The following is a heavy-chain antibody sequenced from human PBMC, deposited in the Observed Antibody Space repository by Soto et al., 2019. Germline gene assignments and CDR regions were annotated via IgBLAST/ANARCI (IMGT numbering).Heavy chain of an antibody. D-gene: IGHD2-2*01. CDR1: GFTFSSDW. CDR2: IKKNRSEI. V-gene: IGHV3-7*01. CDR3: ARDLGYCSSTSCGFDY. Sequence: GGSLRLSCAASGFTFSSDWMSWVLQAPGKGLEWVSNIKKNRSEIYYVDSVKGRFTISRDNAKNSLYLQMNSLRAEDTAVYYCARDLGYCSSTSCGFDYWGQGALVTVSS. J-gene: IGHJ4*02.